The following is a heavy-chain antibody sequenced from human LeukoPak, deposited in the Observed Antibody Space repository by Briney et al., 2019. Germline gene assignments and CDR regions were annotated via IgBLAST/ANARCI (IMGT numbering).Heavy chain of an antibody. J-gene: IGHJ5*02. D-gene: IGHD6-13*01. CDR1: GYTFTGYY. CDR2: INPNSGGT. CDR3: ARVPRRAAAGLWWFDP. Sequence: GASVKVSCKASGYTFTGYYMHWVRQAPGQGLEWMGWINPNSGGTNYAQKFQGRVTMTRDTSISTAYMELSRLRSDDTAVYYCARVPRRAAAGLWWFDPWGQGTLVTVSS. V-gene: IGHV1-2*02.